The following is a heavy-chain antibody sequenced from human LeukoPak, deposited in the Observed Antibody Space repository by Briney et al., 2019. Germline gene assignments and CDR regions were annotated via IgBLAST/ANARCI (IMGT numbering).Heavy chain of an antibody. Sequence: ASVKVSCKASGYTFTGYYMHWVRQAPGQGLEWMGWINPNSGGPNSAQKFQGRVTMTRDTSISTAYMELSRLRSDDTAVYYCARGGGYDPNFDYWGQGTLVTVSS. D-gene: IGHD5-12*01. V-gene: IGHV1-2*02. CDR3: ARGGGYDPNFDY. CDR1: GYTFTGYY. J-gene: IGHJ4*02. CDR2: INPNSGGP.